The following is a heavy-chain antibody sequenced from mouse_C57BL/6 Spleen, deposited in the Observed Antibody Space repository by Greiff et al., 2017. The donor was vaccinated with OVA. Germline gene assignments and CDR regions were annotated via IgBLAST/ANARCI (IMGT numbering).Heavy chain of an antibody. CDR1: GFTFSSYA. D-gene: IGHD1-1*01. V-gene: IGHV5-4*03. CDR2: ISDGGSYT. CDR3: ARVTTVVAYWYFDV. Sequence: EVKVVESGGGLVKPGGSLKLSSAASGFTFSSYAMSWVRQTPEKRLEWVATISDGGSYTYYPDNVKGRFTISRDNAKNNLYLQMSHLKSEDTAMYYCARVTTVVAYWYFDVWGTGTTVTVSS. J-gene: IGHJ1*03.